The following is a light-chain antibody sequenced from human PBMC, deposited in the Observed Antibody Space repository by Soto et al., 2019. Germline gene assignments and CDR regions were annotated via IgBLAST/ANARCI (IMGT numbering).Light chain of an antibody. V-gene: IGKV2-28*01. CDR1: QSLLHSNGYNY. CDR2: LGS. CDR3: MQALQTPRT. Sequence: DIVMTQSPLSLPVTPGEPASISCRSSQSLLHSNGYNYLDWYLQKPGQSQQLLIYLGSNRASGGPDRFSGSGSGTDFTLKISRVEPEDVGVYYCMQALQTPRTFGQGTKVEIK. J-gene: IGKJ1*01.